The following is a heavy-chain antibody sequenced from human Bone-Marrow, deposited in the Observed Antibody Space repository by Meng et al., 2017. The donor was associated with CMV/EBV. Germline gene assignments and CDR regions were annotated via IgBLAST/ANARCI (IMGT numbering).Heavy chain of an antibody. D-gene: IGHD5-18*01. J-gene: IGHJ4*02. CDR1: GYSISSGYY. CDR3: ARADTAMVIGY. V-gene: IGHV4-38-2*02. Sequence: SGTLSLTCTVSGYSISSGYYWGWIRQPPGKGLEWIGSIYHSGSTYYNPSLKSRVTISVDTSKNQFSLKLSSVTAADTAVYYCARADTAMVIGYWGQGTLVTVSS. CDR2: IYHSGST.